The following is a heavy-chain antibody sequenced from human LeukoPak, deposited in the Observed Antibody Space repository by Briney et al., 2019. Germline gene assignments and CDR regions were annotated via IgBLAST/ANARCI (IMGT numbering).Heavy chain of an antibody. Sequence: SETLSLTCTVSGGSISNYYWSRIRQPPGKGLEWIGYMYYSGSTYYNPSLKSRVTISVDTSKNQFSLKLSSVTAADTAVYYCASSHPLGSNNDYFTPFDYWGQGTLVTVSS. CDR1: GGSISNYY. V-gene: IGHV4-59*01. J-gene: IGHJ4*02. CDR2: MYYSGST. CDR3: ASSHPLGSNNDYFTPFDY. D-gene: IGHD3-16*01.